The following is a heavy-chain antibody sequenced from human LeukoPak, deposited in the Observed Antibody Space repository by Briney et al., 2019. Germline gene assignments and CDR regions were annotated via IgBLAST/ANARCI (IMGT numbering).Heavy chain of an antibody. J-gene: IGHJ4*02. CDR2: MSNSGST. CDR1: GVTISSYY. Sequence: PSESLTLTCTVSGVTISSYYWSWIRQPPGKGLEWVGYMSNSGSTNYNPALKSLVTISVDTSKNQFSLKLSSVTAADTAVYYCARHSAWRYFDYWGQGTLVTVSS. D-gene: IGHD6-19*01. V-gene: IGHV4-59*01. CDR3: ARHSAWRYFDY.